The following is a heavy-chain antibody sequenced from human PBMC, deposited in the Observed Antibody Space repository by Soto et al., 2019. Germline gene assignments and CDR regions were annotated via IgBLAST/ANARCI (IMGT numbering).Heavy chain of an antibody. D-gene: IGHD3-22*01. Sequence: SETLSLTCAVSGGSISSGPYSWGWIRQSPGKGLDWIGYIYYTGTTKYNPSLKSRVTISVDSSKNQFSLKLDSVTAADTAVYYCARLGGYYQAFDSWGQGTLVTVSS. CDR2: IYYTGTT. V-gene: IGHV4-61*05. CDR1: GGSISSGPYS. J-gene: IGHJ4*02. CDR3: ARLGGYYQAFDS.